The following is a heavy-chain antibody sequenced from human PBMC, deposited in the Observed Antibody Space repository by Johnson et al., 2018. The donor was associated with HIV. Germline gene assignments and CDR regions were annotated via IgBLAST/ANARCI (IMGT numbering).Heavy chain of an antibody. D-gene: IGHD3-9*01. CDR2: ISYDGGDK. CDR1: GFTFSSYG. V-gene: IGHV3-30*03. J-gene: IGHJ3*02. CDR3: AREEGSDILTRGDAFDI. Sequence: QVQLVESGGGVVQPGRSLRLSCAASGFTFSSYGMHWVRQAPGKGLEWVAVISYDGGDKDYADSVKGRFTISRDSSKNSLSLQMNSLRAEDTAIYYCAREEGSDILTRGDAFDIWGQGTMVAVSS.